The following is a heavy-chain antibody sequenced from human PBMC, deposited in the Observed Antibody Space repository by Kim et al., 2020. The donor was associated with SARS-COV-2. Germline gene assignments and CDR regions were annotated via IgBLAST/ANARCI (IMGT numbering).Heavy chain of an antibody. Sequence: ASVKVSCKASGYSFTSYALNWVRQAPGQGLEWMGWINTNTGNPTYAQAFTGRFVFYVDTSVSTAFLQIGSLKAEDTAIYYCARDPPRYNWNSRNWFDPWGQGTLVTVSS. D-gene: IGHD1-7*01. V-gene: IGHV7-4-1*01. CDR2: INTNTGNP. CDR1: GYSFTSYA. J-gene: IGHJ5*02. CDR3: ARDPPRYNWNSRNWFDP.